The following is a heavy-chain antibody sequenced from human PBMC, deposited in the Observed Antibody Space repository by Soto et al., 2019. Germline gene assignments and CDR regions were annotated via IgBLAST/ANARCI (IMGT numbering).Heavy chain of an antibody. D-gene: IGHD3-3*01. CDR3: ARGGRYYDFWSGYQNWFDH. Sequence: ASVKVSCKASGYTFTGYYMHWVRQAPGQGLEWMGWINPNSGGTNYAQKFQGRVTMTRDTSTSTAYMELSRLRSDDTAVYYCARGGRYYDFWSGYQNWFDHWGQGTLVTVSS. CDR1: GYTFTGYY. CDR2: INPNSGGT. J-gene: IGHJ5*02. V-gene: IGHV1-2*02.